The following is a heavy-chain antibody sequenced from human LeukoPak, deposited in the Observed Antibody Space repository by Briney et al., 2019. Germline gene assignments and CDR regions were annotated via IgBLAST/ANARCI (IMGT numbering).Heavy chain of an antibody. CDR3: ARRPGGSRSYYFDY. D-gene: IGHD3-10*01. V-gene: IGHV4-39*01. J-gene: IGHJ4*02. Sequence: PSETLSLTCTVSGGSISSSSYYWGWIRQPPGKGLEWIGSIYYSGSTYYNPSLKSRVTISVDTSKNQFSLKLSSVTAADTAVYYCARRPGGSRSYYFDYWGQGTLVAVSS. CDR2: IYYSGST. CDR1: GGSISSSSYY.